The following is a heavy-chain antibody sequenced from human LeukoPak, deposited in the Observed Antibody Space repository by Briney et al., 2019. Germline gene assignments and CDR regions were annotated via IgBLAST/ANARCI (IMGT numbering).Heavy chain of an antibody. J-gene: IGHJ4*02. V-gene: IGHV3-30*14. D-gene: IGHD1-14*01. Sequence: PGGSLRLSCAASGFTFSDYNMHWVRQAPGKGLDWVALMSPDGNKKYYADSVKGRFTISRDNSKTTLYLQMNSLRAEDTAVYYCARSITGRASFDYWGQGTLVTVSS. CDR1: GFTFSDYN. CDR2: MSPDGNKK. CDR3: ARSITGRASFDY.